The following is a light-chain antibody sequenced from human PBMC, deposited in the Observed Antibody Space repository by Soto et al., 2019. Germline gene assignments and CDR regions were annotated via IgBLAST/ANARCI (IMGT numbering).Light chain of an antibody. V-gene: IGKV3-11*01. J-gene: IGKJ5*01. Sequence: EIVLTQSPATLSLSPGERATLSCRASQSVSSSLAWYQQKPGQAPRILIYDASNRATGIPARFSGSGSGTYFTLTISSLEPEYFAVYYRQQRSNWITFGQGTRLEIK. CDR1: QSVSSS. CDR3: QQRSNWIT. CDR2: DAS.